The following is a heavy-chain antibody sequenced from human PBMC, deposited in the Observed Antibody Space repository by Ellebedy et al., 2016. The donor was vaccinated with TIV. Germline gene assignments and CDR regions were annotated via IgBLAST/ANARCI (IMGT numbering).Heavy chain of an antibody. D-gene: IGHD5-24*01. CDR1: GGSIRSGGYY. Sequence: SGTLSLTXTVSGGSIRSGGYYWSWIRQHPGKGLEWIGYIYFSGGTYYNPSLKSRVTMSVDTSKNQFFLNLTSVTAADTAVYYCARDPRNGYNSYFDYWGQGALVTVSS. V-gene: IGHV4-31*03. CDR2: IYFSGGT. CDR3: ARDPRNGYNSYFDY. J-gene: IGHJ4*02.